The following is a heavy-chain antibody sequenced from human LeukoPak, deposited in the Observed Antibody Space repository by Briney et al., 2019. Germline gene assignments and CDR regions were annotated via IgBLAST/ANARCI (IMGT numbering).Heavy chain of an antibody. D-gene: IGHD5-18*01. CDR2: IYSGGST. CDR3: ARGGYSYYQDY. J-gene: IGHJ4*02. CDR1: GFTVSSNY. Sequence: PGGSLRLSCAASGFTVSSNYMSWVRQAPGKGLEWVSVIYSGGSTYYADSVKGRFNISRDNSKNTLYLQMNSRRAEDTAVYYCARGGYSYYQDYWGQGTLVTVSS. V-gene: IGHV3-53*01.